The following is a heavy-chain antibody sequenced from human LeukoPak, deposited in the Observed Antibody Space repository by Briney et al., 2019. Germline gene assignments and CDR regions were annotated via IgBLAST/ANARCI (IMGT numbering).Heavy chain of an antibody. D-gene: IGHD1-14*01. CDR2: IYYSEST. J-gene: IGHJ6*02. CDR1: GVPISSYY. V-gene: IGHV4-59*01. CDR3: ARGPRREARRNYYYGMDV. Sequence: PSETLSLTCTVSGVPISSYYWSWIRQPPGKGLEWIGSIYYSESTNYDPSIKNRVTITGDTTKNHFSLKLSSVTAADTAVYYCARGPRREARRNYYYGMDVWGQGTTVTVSS.